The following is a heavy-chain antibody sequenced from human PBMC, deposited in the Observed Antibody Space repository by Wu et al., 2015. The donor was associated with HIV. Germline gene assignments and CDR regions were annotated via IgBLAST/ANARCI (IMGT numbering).Heavy chain of an antibody. CDR3: ARFSVRGSGSYFYYYYYGMDV. V-gene: IGHV1-2*02. CDR2: INPNSGGT. CDR1: GYTFTGYY. J-gene: IGHJ6*02. Sequence: PGASVKVSCKASGYTFTGYYMHWVRQAPGQGLEWMGWINPNSGGTNYAQKLQGRVTMTTDTSTSTAYMELRSLRSDDTAVYYCARFSVRGSGSYFYYYYYGMDVWGQGTTVTVSS. D-gene: IGHD3-10*01.